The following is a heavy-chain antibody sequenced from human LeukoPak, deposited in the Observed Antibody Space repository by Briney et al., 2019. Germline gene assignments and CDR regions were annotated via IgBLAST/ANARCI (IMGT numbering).Heavy chain of an antibody. Sequence: PGGSLRLSCAASGFTFSSYEMNWVRQAPGKGLEWVSYISSSGSTIYYADSVKGRFTISRDNAKNSLYLQMNSLRAEDTAVYYCARDVGYCSGGSCRDYWGQGTLVTVSS. CDR2: ISSSGSTI. V-gene: IGHV3-48*03. D-gene: IGHD2-15*01. CDR3: ARDVGYCSGGSCRDY. CDR1: GFTFSSYE. J-gene: IGHJ4*02.